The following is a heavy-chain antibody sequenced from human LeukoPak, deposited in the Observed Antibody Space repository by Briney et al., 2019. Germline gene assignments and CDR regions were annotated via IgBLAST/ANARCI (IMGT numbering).Heavy chain of an antibody. D-gene: IGHD3-22*01. CDR3: AKAYYDSSGYDAFDI. J-gene: IGHJ3*02. V-gene: IGHV3-23*01. Sequence: PGGSLRLSWAASGFTFSSYAMSWVRQAPGKGLEWVSAISGSGGSTYYADSVKGRFTISRDNSKNTLYLQMNSLRAEDTAVYYCAKAYYDSSGYDAFDIWGQGTMVTVSS. CDR2: ISGSGGST. CDR1: GFTFSSYA.